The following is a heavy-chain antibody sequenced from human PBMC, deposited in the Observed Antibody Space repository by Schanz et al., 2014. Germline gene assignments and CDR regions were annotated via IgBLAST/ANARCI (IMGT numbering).Heavy chain of an antibody. V-gene: IGHV1-18*01. CDR2: ISAYNGNT. D-gene: IGHD3-9*01. CDR1: GYTFTSYG. Sequence: QVQLVQSGAEVKKPGASVKVSCKASGYTFTSYGISWVRQAPGQGLGWMGWISAYNGNTKYPQKLQGRVTMTTDTTTSTADMELRSLRSDDTAVYYCARDAADFYDILTEEDYWGQGTLVTVSS. J-gene: IGHJ4*02. CDR3: ARDAADFYDILTEEDY.